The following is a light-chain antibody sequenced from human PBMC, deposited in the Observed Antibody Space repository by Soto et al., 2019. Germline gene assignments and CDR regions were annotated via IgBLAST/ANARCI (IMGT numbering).Light chain of an antibody. V-gene: IGKV1-5*01. Sequence: IHLTQSPSTISAFVGDRVTITSRASLSISSWLAWYQHKPGKGPKLLIYDASSLESGVPSRFSGSGSGTEFTLTISSLQPDDFATYYCQQYNSYSWTFGQGTKVDI. CDR2: DAS. CDR1: LSISSW. J-gene: IGKJ1*01. CDR3: QQYNSYSWT.